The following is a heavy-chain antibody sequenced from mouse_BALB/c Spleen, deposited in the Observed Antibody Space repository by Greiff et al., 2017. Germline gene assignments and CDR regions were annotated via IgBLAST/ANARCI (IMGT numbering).Heavy chain of an antibody. CDR3: ARRGFAY. CDR1: GYTFSSYW. V-gene: IGHV1-9*01. Sequence: QVQLQQSGAELMKPGASVKISCKTTGYTFSSYWIERVKQRPGHGLEWIGEILPGSGSTNYNEKFKGKATFTADTSSNTAYMQLSSLTSEDSAVYYCARRGFAYWGQGTLVTVSA. CDR2: ILPGSGST. J-gene: IGHJ3*01.